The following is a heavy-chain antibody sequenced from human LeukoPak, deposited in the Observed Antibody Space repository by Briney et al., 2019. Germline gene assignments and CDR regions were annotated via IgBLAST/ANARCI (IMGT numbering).Heavy chain of an antibody. V-gene: IGHV3-7*01. CDR3: ARARGDPMKYYFDS. D-gene: IGHD2-21*02. Sequence: PGGSLRLSCAASGFTFSSYWMTWVRQAPGKGLEWVANINQDGSDEYYVDSRKGRFTISRDNAKNSLYLQMNSLGAEDTAVYYCARARGDPMKYYFDSWGQGTLVTVSS. J-gene: IGHJ4*02. CDR1: GFTFSSYW. CDR2: INQDGSDE.